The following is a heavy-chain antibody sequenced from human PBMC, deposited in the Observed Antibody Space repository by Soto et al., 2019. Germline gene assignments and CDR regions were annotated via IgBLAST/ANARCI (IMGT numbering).Heavy chain of an antibody. V-gene: IGHV4-34*02. J-gene: IGHJ3*01. CDR3: VRGGSRYGSDAYDV. CDR2: IKNSGST. Sequence: QVQLQQWGAGLLRPSEALSLTCAVYAGSFSSHYWNWIRQPPGKGLEWIGEIKNSGSTAYNPSLKSRVTMSLDTPKNHSSLSLRSVTAADTAVYYCVRGGSRYGSDAYDVWGQGTKVTVSS. CDR1: AGSFSSHY. D-gene: IGHD5-18*01.